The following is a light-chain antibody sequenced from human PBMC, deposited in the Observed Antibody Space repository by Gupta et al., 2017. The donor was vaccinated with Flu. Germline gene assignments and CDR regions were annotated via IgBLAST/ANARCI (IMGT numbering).Light chain of an antibody. CDR3: QQRDITPIT. CDR2: AGS. Sequence: ILMTQSPSSLSASVGDRVTITCRASQSVSTYLNWYQQKPGKAPKLLIYAGSSLQSGVPSRFSGSGSGTDFTLTSSRLQPEDFATYDCQQRDITPITCGGGTKVEIK. CDR1: QSVSTY. V-gene: IGKV1-39*01. J-gene: IGKJ4*01.